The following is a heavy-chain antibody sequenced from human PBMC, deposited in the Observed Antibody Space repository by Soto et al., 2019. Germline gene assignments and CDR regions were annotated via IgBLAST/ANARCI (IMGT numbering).Heavy chain of an antibody. CDR1: GGTFSSYA. V-gene: IGHV1-69*13. J-gene: IGHJ5*02. Sequence: SVKVSCKASGGTFSSYAISWVRQAPGQGLEWMGGIIPIFGTANYAQKFQGRVTITADESTSTAYMELSSLRSEDTAVYYCATLQGYSSTEWLGPWGQGTLVTVSS. D-gene: IGHD6-13*01. CDR2: IIPIFGTA. CDR3: ATLQGYSSTEWLGP.